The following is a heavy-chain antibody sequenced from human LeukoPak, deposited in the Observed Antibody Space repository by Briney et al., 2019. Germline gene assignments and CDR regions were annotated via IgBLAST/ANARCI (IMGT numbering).Heavy chain of an antibody. CDR1: GSTFSRSA. Sequence: HPGGSLRLSCAASGSTFSRSAMTWVRQGPGTGLEFVASIIYSGGATYYADSVKGRFTISRDNSKNTLYLQMNSLRAEDTALYYCAKDGLYYDGSEHVYYFDSWGQGTLVTVSS. V-gene: IGHV3-23*01. CDR2: IIYSGGAT. J-gene: IGHJ4*02. D-gene: IGHD3-22*01. CDR3: AKDGLYYDGSEHVYYFDS.